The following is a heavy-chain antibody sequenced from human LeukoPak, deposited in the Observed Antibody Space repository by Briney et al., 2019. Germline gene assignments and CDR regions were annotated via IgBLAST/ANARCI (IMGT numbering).Heavy chain of an antibody. CDR2: IGVSGTGT. CDR3: ASGKYGSSWYAY. J-gene: IGHJ4*02. D-gene: IGHD6-13*01. Sequence: GGSLRLSCAASGFMFSSNWMSWVRLAPGKGLEWVSAIGVSGTGTYYADSVKGRFTISRDDSKNTLYLQMNSLRAEDTAVYYCASGKYGSSWYAYWGQGTLVTVSS. V-gene: IGHV3-23*01. CDR1: GFMFSSNW.